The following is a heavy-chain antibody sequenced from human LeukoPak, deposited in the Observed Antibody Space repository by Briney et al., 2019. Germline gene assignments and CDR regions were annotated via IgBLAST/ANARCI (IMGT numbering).Heavy chain of an antibody. CDR3: AKDLRGLLWFGEDEGNAFDI. D-gene: IGHD3-10*01. J-gene: IGHJ3*02. V-gene: IGHV3-30*18. CDR1: GFTLSSYG. Sequence: GRSLRLSCAASGFTLSSYGMHWVRQAPGKGLEWVAVISYDGSNKYYAASVKGRFTISRDNSKNTLYLQMNSLRAEDTAVYYCAKDLRGLLWFGEDEGNAFDIWGQGTMVTVSS. CDR2: ISYDGSNK.